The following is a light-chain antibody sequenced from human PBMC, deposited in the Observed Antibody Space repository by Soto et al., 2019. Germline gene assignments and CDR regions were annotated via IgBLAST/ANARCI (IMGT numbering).Light chain of an antibody. V-gene: IGKV3-15*01. Sequence: EIVMTQSPATLSVSPGERATLSCRASQSVSSSLAWYQQKPGQAPRLLIYGASTRATGIPARFSGSGSEIEFTLTISSLQSEDFAVYYCQQYNNWWTFGQGTKVEIK. J-gene: IGKJ1*01. CDR3: QQYNNWWT. CDR1: QSVSSS. CDR2: GAS.